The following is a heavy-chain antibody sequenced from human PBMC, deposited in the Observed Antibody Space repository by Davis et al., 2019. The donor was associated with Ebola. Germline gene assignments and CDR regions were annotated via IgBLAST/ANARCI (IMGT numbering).Heavy chain of an antibody. Sequence: GGSLRLSCAASGFTFSGSAMHRARQASGKGLEWVGRIRSKANSYATAYAASVKGRFTISRDDSKNTAYLQMNSLKTEDTAVYYCTTTVTTEGKYGMDVWGQGTTVTVSS. J-gene: IGHJ6*02. CDR1: GFTFSGSA. CDR3: TTTVTTEGKYGMDV. V-gene: IGHV3-73*01. D-gene: IGHD4-17*01. CDR2: IRSKANSYAT.